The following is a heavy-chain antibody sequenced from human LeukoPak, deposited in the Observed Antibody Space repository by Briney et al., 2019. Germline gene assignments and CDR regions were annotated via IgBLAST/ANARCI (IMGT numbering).Heavy chain of an antibody. CDR3: AGEQLDLNALNI. D-gene: IGHD1-1*01. J-gene: IGHJ3*02. V-gene: IGHV4-59*11. CDR1: GGSMSSHY. Sequence: SETLSLTCTVSGGSMSSHYWSWIRQPPGKGLEWLGYISYIGSTNYSPSLKSRVTISVDTSKNQFSLRLSSVTAADTAVYFCAGEQLDLNALNIWGQGTMVSVSS. CDR2: ISYIGST.